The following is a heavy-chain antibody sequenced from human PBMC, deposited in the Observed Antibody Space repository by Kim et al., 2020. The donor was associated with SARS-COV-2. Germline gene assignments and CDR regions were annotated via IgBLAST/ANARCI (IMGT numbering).Heavy chain of an antibody. D-gene: IGHD3-10*01. J-gene: IGHJ6*02. CDR3: TKTRAAIGSGDGMDV. Sequence: SVKGRFTIARDNTKNTLYLQMDSLRAEDTAIYYCTKTRAAIGSGDGMDVCGQGTTVTVSS. V-gene: IGHV3-23*01.